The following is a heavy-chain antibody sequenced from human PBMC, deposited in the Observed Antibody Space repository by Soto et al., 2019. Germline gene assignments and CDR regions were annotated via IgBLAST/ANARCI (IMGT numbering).Heavy chain of an antibody. CDR2: IYYSGST. CDR1: GGSISSGDYY. V-gene: IGHV4-30-4*01. D-gene: IGHD3-3*01. Sequence: SETLSLTCTVSGGSISSGDYYWSWIRQPPGKGLEWIGYIYYSGSTYYNPSLKSRVTISVDTSKNQFSLKLSSVTAADTAVYYCARDXFGSLSKGEYYYYGMDVWGQGTTVTVSS. J-gene: IGHJ6*02. CDR3: ARDXFGSLSKGEYYYYGMDV.